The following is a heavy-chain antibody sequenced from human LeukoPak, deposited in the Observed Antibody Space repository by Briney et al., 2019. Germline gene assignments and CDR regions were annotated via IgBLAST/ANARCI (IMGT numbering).Heavy chain of an antibody. Sequence: GGSLRLSCAASGFTFSSYAMHWVRQAPGKGLEWVAVISYDGSNKYYADSVKGRFTISRDNSKNTLYLQMNSLRAEDTAVCYCARERLRTKSFDYWGQGTLVTVSS. J-gene: IGHJ4*02. V-gene: IGHV3-30-3*01. D-gene: IGHD4-17*01. CDR3: ARERLRTKSFDY. CDR1: GFTFSSYA. CDR2: ISYDGSNK.